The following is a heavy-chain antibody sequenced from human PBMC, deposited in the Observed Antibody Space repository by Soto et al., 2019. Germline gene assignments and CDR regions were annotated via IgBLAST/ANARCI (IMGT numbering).Heavy chain of an antibody. CDR3: ARGRLYGGYYYYYMDV. CDR1: GFTFSNYG. Sequence: PGGSLRLSCAASGFTFSNYGMHWVRQAPGKGLEWVTTIYSDGSSKYYADSVKGRFTISRDNAKNTLYLQMNSLRAEDTAVYYCARGRLYGGYYYYYMDVWGKGTTVTVSS. CDR2: IYSDGSSK. J-gene: IGHJ6*03. V-gene: IGHV3-33*08. D-gene: IGHD2-15*01.